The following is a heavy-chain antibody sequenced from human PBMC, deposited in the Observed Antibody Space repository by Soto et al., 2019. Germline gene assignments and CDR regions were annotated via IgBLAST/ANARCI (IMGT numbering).Heavy chain of an antibody. J-gene: IGHJ3*02. V-gene: IGHV1-69*13. Sequence: GASVKVSCKASGGTFSSYAISWVRQAPGQGLEWMGGIIPIFGTANYAQKFQGRVTITADESTSTAYMELSSLRSEDTAVYYCAVATPTGIVVVPAAIHTAPLDIWGQGTMVTVSS. CDR2: IIPIFGTA. CDR3: AVATPTGIVVVPAAIHTAPLDI. CDR1: GGTFSSYA. D-gene: IGHD2-2*01.